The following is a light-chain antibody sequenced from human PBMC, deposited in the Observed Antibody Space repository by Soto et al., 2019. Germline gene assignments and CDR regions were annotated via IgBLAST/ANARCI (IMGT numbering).Light chain of an antibody. CDR2: DAS. CDR3: QHYEWSPIT. Sequence: VLPDSLSTLSLSPRGRATLSCRASQTVRNNYLAWYQQKPGQAPRLLIYDASSRATGIPDRFSGGGSGTDFTLTISRLEPEDFAVYYCQHYEWSPITFGQGTRLEF. CDR1: QTVRNNY. J-gene: IGKJ5*01. V-gene: IGKV3-20*01.